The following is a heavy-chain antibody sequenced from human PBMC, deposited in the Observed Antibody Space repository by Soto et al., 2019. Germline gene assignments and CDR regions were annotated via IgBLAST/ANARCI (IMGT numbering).Heavy chain of an antibody. D-gene: IGHD2-2*01. CDR1: GGSTSSGGYY. V-gene: IGHV4-31*03. Sequence: SETLSLTCTVSGGSTSSGGYYWSWIRQHPGKGLEWIGYIYYSGSTYYNPSLKSRVTISVDTSKNQFSLKLSSVTAADAAVYYCARDCSSTSCSDWFDPWGQGTLVTVSS. CDR2: IYYSGST. CDR3: ARDCSSTSCSDWFDP. J-gene: IGHJ5*02.